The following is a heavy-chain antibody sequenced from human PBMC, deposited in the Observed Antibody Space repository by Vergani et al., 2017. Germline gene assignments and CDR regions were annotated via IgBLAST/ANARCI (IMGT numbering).Heavy chain of an antibody. V-gene: IGHV4-34*01. D-gene: IGHD3-3*01. J-gene: IGHJ5*02. CDR1: GGSFSGYY. CDR2: INHSGST. CDR3: ARTHWGFWGGYPNWFDP. Sequence: QVQLQQWGAGLLKPSETLSLTCAVYGGSFSGYYWSWIRQPPGKGLEWIGEINHSGSTNYNPSLKSRVTISVDTSKNQFSLKLSSVTAADTAVYYCARTHWGFWGGYPNWFDPWGQGTLVTVSS.